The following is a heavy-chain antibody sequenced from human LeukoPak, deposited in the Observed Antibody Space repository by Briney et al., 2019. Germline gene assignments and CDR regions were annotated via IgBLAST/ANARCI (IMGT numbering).Heavy chain of an antibody. CDR2: IWYDGSNK. CDR1: GFTFSSYG. J-gene: IGHJ4*02. V-gene: IGHV3-33*01. CDR3: ARPVYSSGWFYLPIGD. Sequence: GGSLRLSCAASGFTFSSYGMHWVRQAPGKGLEWVAVIWYDGSNKYYADSVKGRFTISRDNSKNTLYLQMNSLRAEDTAVYYCARPVYSSGWFYLPIGDWGQGTLVTVSS. D-gene: IGHD6-19*01.